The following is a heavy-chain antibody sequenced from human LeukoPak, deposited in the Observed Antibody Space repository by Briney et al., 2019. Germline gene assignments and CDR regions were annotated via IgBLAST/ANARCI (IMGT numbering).Heavy chain of an antibody. Sequence: GGSLRLSCAASGFTFSSYAMHWVRQAPGKGLEWVSSISGSGGSTNYADSVKGRFTISRDNSKNTLYLQMISLRAEDTAVYYCARVRSDFDYWGQGTLVTVSS. V-gene: IGHV3-23*01. CDR2: ISGSGGST. CDR3: ARVRSDFDY. J-gene: IGHJ4*02. CDR1: GFTFSSYA.